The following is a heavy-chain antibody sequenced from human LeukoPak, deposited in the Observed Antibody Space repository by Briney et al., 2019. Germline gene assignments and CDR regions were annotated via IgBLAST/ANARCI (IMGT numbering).Heavy chain of an antibody. Sequence: SETLSLTCTVSGGSISSGGYYWSWIRQHPGKGLEWIGYIYYSGSTYYNPSLKSRVTISVDTSKNQFSLKLSSVTAADTAVYYCARGVCSGGSCLDYWGQGTLVTVSS. CDR1: GGSISSGGYY. D-gene: IGHD2-15*01. CDR3: ARGVCSGGSCLDY. CDR2: IYYSGST. J-gene: IGHJ4*02. V-gene: IGHV4-31*03.